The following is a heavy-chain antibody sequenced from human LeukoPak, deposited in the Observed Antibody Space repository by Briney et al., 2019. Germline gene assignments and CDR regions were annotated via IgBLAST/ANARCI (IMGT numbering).Heavy chain of an antibody. J-gene: IGHJ4*02. D-gene: IGHD6-19*01. CDR2: IIPIFGTA. CDR1: GGTFSSYA. CDR3: ARSSAVAGTANFDY. V-gene: IGHV1-69*05. Sequence: ASVKVSCKASGGTFSSYAISWVRQAPGQGLEWMGRIIPIFGTANYAQKFQGRVTITTDESTSTAYMELSSLRSEDTAVYYCARSSAVAGTANFDYWGQGTPVTVSS.